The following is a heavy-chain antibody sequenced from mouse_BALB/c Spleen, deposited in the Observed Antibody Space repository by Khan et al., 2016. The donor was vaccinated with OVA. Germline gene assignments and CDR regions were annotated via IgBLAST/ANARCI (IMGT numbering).Heavy chain of an antibody. D-gene: IGHD2-4*01. J-gene: IGHJ3*01. V-gene: IGHV2-2*02. CDR3: ARRCYDYGRGALFAY. CDR2: IWSAGST. CDR1: GFSLTNYS. Sequence: QVQLKESGPGLVQPSQSLSITYTVSGFSLTNYSVHWVRQSPGKGLEWLGVIWSAGSTDYNAAFISRLTIRKDNSRSQVFFKMNSLQPNDTAIYYCARRCYDYGRGALFAYWGQGTLVTVSA.